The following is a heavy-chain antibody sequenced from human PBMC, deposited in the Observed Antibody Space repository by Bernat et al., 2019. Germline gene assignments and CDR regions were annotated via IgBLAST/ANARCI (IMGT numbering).Heavy chain of an antibody. J-gene: IGHJ3*02. CDR1: GGPISSGDYY. CDR2: IYYSGST. V-gene: IGHV4-30-4*01. D-gene: IGHD2/OR15-2a*01. Sequence: QVQLQESGPGLVKPSQTLSLTCTVSGGPISSGDYYWSWIRQPPGKGLEWIGYIYYSGSTYYNPSLKSRVTISVDTSKNQFSLKLSSVTAADTAVYYCAREGIGLIRTFYIWVQGTMVIVSS. CDR3: AREGIGLIRTFYI.